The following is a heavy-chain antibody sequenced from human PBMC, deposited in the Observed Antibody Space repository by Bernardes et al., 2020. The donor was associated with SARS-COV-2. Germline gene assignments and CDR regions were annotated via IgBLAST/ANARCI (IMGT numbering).Heavy chain of an antibody. Sequence: SGPTLVKPTQTLTLTCTFSGFSLSTSGVGVGWIRQPPGKALEWLALIYWNDDKRYSPSLKSRLTITKDTSKNQVVLTMTNMDPVDTATYYCAHRRGWLLLFDAFDIWGQGTMVTVSS. CDR2: IYWNDDK. D-gene: IGHD2-15*01. CDR3: AHRRGWLLLFDAFDI. J-gene: IGHJ3*02. CDR1: GFSLSTSGVG. V-gene: IGHV2-5*01.